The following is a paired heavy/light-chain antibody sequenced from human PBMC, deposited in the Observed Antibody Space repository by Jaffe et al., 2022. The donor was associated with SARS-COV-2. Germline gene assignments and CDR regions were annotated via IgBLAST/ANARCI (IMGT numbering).Heavy chain of an antibody. CDR2: IKEDGSEK. Sequence: EVQLVESGGGLVQPGGSLRLSCTASEFIFTTYWMSWVRQAPGKGLEWVANIKEDGSEKYYGDSVKGRFTISRDNAKNSLYLQMNSLRAEDTAMYYCALIPRSSAGDYWGQGTLVTVSS. V-gene: IGHV3-7*01. CDR1: EFIFTTYW. CDR3: ALIPRSSAGDY. J-gene: IGHJ4*02. D-gene: IGHD2-2*01.
Light chain of an antibody. CDR2: AAS. V-gene: IGKV1-39*01. Sequence: DIQMTQSPSSLSASVGDRVTITCRASQSISSYLNWYQQKPGKAPKLLIYAASSLQSGVPSRFSGSGSGTDFTLTISSLQPEDLATYYCQQSYSTPLTFGGGTKVEIK. CDR3: QQSYSTPLT. CDR1: QSISSY. J-gene: IGKJ4*01.